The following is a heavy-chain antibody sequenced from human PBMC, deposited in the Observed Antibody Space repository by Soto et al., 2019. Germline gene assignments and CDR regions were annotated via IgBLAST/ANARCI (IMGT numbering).Heavy chain of an antibody. CDR2: INDGSEE. CDR1: GFSFSAHG. Sequence: QVQLVESGGGVVRPGTSLRLSCAATGFSFSAHGMHWVRQAPGKGLEWLAVINDGSEEGYADLVRGRFTISRDNAMNILYLQMDNLTADYSARYYCARADLFVDNALDHWGQGTLVTVSS. CDR3: ARADLFVDNALDH. J-gene: IGHJ4*02. V-gene: IGHV3-33*01. D-gene: IGHD1-1*01.